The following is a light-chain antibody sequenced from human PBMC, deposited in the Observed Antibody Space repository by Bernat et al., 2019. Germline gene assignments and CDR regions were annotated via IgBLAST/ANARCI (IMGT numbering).Light chain of an antibody. Sequence: QSVLTQPASVSGSPGQSITISCTRASSDVGDYKYVSWYQQHPGKAPKLMIYGVNNRPSGISNRFSGSKSGNTASLTISGLQAEDEADYYCSSYISSSTLVVFGGGTKLTVL. CDR1: SSDVGDYKY. V-gene: IGLV2-14*01. J-gene: IGLJ2*01. CDR3: SSYISSSTLVV. CDR2: GVN.